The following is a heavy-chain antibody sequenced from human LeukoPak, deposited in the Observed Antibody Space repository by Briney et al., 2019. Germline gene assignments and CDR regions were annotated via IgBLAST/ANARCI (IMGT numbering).Heavy chain of an antibody. D-gene: IGHD3-10*01. CDR2: IEDSCGGT. CDR1: GRIISTYA. J-gene: IGHJ5*02. CDR3: AKDYPMASGSPLFFDT. Sequence: GGLLRLCCTSSGRIISTYAMWLVHLAAGKGVEWVSGIEDSCGGTSYADSVKGRFTVSRDNSKSTLYLQMSSLRAEYTAVYYCAKDYPMASGSPLFFDTWGQGTLVTVSS. V-gene: IGHV3-23*01.